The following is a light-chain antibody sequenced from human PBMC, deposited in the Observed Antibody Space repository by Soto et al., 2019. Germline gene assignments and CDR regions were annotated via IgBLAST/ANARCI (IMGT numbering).Light chain of an antibody. J-gene: IGLJ1*01. V-gene: IGLV2-14*03. CDR3: SSFTSSTTYV. Sequence: QSALTQPASVSGSPGQSITISCTGTSSDVGGYNYVSWYQQHPGKAPKVMIYDVSNRPFGVSNRFSGSKSGDTASLTISGLQAEYEADYYGSSFTSSTTYVFGTGTQLTLL. CDR2: DVS. CDR1: SSDVGGYNY.